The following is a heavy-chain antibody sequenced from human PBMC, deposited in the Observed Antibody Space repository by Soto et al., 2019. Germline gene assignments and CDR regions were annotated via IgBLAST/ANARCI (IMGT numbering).Heavy chain of an antibody. CDR3: AHMRSGPAARPGWFDP. Sequence: QITLKESGPTLVKPTQPLTLTCTFSGFSLTTSGVGVGWIRQPPGKALEGLALIYWDDDKRYSPSLKSRLTITKDTSKNQVVLTMTNMDPVDTATYYCAHMRSGPAARPGWFDPWGQGTLVTVSS. CDR1: GFSLTTSGVG. J-gene: IGHJ5*02. CDR2: IYWDDDK. D-gene: IGHD6-6*01. V-gene: IGHV2-5*02.